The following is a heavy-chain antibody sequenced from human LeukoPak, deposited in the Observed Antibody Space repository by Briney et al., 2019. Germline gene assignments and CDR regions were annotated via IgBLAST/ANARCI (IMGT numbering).Heavy chain of an antibody. CDR1: GGSISSYY. D-gene: IGHD2-15*01. V-gene: IGHV4-59*01. J-gene: IGHJ3*02. CDR3: ARDRGGYCSGGSCYGAFDI. CDR2: IYYSGST. Sequence: SETLSLTCTVSGGSISSYYWSWIRQPPGKGLEWIGYIYYSGSTNYNASLKSRVTISVDTSKSQFSLKLSSVTAADTAVYYCARDRGGYCSGGSCYGAFDIWGQGTMVTVSS.